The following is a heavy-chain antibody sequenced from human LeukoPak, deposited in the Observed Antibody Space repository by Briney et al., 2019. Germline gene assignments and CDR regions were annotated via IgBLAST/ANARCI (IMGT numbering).Heavy chain of an antibody. CDR1: GGSISSGSYY. CDR2: IYTSGST. D-gene: IGHD4-11*01. Sequence: SQTLSLTCTVSGGSISSGSYYWSWIRQPAGKGLEWIGRIYTSGSTNYNPSLKSRVTISVDTSKNQFSLKLSSVTAADTAVYYCARDGGNSNYGYYFDYWGQGTLVTVSS. J-gene: IGHJ4*02. CDR3: ARDGGNSNYGYYFDY. V-gene: IGHV4-61*02.